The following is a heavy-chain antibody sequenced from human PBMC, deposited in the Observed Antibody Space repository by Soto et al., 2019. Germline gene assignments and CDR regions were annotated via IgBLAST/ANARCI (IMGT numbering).Heavy chain of an antibody. D-gene: IGHD4-17*01. CDR3: ARGNDRDAVTNFDY. V-gene: IGHV3-23*01. Sequence: EVQLLESGGGLQRGGGSLRLSCAASGFPFSSYAMNWVRQAPGKGLEWVAVIHGGGGNTYYADSVKGRFTISRDNSENTVYLQMSSLRAGDTAVYYCARGNDRDAVTNFDYWGQGTLVTVSS. CDR1: GFPFSSYA. J-gene: IGHJ4*02. CDR2: IHGGGGNT.